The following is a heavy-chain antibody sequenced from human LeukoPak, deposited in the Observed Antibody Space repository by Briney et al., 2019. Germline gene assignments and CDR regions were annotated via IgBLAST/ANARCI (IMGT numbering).Heavy chain of an antibody. D-gene: IGHD2-15*01. CDR3: AREDCSGGSCYSAFDY. J-gene: IGHJ4*02. Sequence: ASVKVPCKASGNTFSGYYMHWVRQAPGQGLEWMGWINPNSGGTNYAQKFQGRVTMTRDTSISTAYMELSRLRSDDTAVYYCAREDCSGGSCYSAFDYWGQGTLVTVSS. CDR2: INPNSGGT. V-gene: IGHV1-2*02. CDR1: GNTFSGYY.